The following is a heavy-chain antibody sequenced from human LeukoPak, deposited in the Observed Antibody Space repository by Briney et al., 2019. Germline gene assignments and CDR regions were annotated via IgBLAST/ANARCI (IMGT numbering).Heavy chain of an antibody. CDR1: GVAFRDYY. Sequence: GGALRLACAGSGVAFRDYYMSFVGRAPGKGLKWVSYISSSGSTIYYADSVKGRFTISRDNAKNSLYLQINSLRAEDTAVYYCARQPGIAVAAGVDVWGQGTTVPVSS. J-gene: IGHJ6*02. CDR2: ISSSGSTI. V-gene: IGHV3-11*01. CDR3: ARQPGIAVAAGVDV. D-gene: IGHD6-19*01.